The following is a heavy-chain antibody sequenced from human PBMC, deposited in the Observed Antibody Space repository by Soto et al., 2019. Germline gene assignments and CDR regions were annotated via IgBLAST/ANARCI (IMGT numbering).Heavy chain of an antibody. J-gene: IGHJ6*02. CDR3: ARVRCFNGLCHTADYGMDV. Sequence: GASVKVSCKASGDVFRSYGINWVRQAPGQGLEWMGGIIPISGTTNYAQKFQGGVAITADESTDTVYMELSRLRSEDTAVYFCARVRCFNGLCHTADYGMDVWGQGTTVTVSS. D-gene: IGHD2-8*01. V-gene: IGHV1-69*13. CDR2: IIPISGTT. CDR1: GDVFRSYG.